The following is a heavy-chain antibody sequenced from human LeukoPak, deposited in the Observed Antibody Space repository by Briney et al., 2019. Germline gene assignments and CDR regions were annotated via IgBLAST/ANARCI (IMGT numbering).Heavy chain of an antibody. V-gene: IGHV1-2*02. Sequence: ASVKVSCKASGYTFTGYYMHWVRQAPGQGLEWMGWINPNSGGTNYAQKFQGRVTMTRDTSISTAYMELSRLRSDDTAVYYCARVGDRRGYSYQAFDTWGQGTMVTVSS. D-gene: IGHD5-18*01. CDR2: INPNSGGT. CDR1: GYTFTGYY. J-gene: IGHJ3*02. CDR3: ARVGDRRGYSYQAFDT.